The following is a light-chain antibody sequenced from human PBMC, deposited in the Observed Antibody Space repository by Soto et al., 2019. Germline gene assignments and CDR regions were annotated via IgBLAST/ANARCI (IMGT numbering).Light chain of an antibody. V-gene: IGKV3-20*01. CDR1: QSVSSSY. Sequence: IVLTQSPGTLSLSPGERATRSCRATQSVSSSYLAWYQQKPGQAPRLLIYGASSRATGIPDRFSGSGSGTDFTLTISRLEPEDFAVYYCQQYGSSPWTFGQGTKVDIK. CDR2: GAS. CDR3: QQYGSSPWT. J-gene: IGKJ1*01.